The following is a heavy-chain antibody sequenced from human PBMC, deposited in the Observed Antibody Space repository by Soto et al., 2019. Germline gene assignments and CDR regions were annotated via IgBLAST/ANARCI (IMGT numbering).Heavy chain of an antibody. Sequence: QVQLVESGGGLVKPGGSLRLSCTASGFLFTDYYMSWIRQPPGKGLEWLAYIDGSSDYTNSADSVKGRFTISRDNAKNSVFLQMNNLRADDTGVYYCARDLRFSSTNYFDFWGRGTLVTVSS. CDR1: GFLFTDYY. V-gene: IGHV3-11*06. D-gene: IGHD2-8*01. CDR3: ARDLRFSSTNYFDF. J-gene: IGHJ4*02. CDR2: IDGSSDYT.